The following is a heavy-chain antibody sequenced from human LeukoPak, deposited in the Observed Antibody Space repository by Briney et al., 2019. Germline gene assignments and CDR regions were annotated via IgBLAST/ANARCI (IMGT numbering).Heavy chain of an antibody. CDR3: AKDPPDYSNYGGYYMDV. CDR1: GFTFSDFG. CDR2: IRYDGNNK. V-gene: IGHV3-30*02. J-gene: IGHJ6*03. D-gene: IGHD4-11*01. Sequence: PGGSLRLSCAASGFTFSDFGMYWVRQAPGKGLEWVAFIRYDGNNKYYVDSVKGRFTISRDNSKNTLYLQMNSLRAEDTAVYYCAKDPPDYSNYGGYYMDVWGKGTTVTISS.